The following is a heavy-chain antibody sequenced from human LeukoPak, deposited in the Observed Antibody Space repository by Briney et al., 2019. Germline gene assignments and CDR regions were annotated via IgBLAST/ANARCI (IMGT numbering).Heavy chain of an antibody. CDR3: ARTGDPLYYYGSGSYPKPGGPPDY. CDR1: GFTFSTYT. Sequence: GGSLRLSCAASGFTFSTYTLHWVRQAPGKGLKWVAVISHDGSKRYYADSVKGRFTISRDNSKNTLYLQMNSLRPEDTAVYYCARTGDPLYYYGSGSYPKPGGPPDYWGQGTLVTVSS. D-gene: IGHD3-10*01. J-gene: IGHJ4*02. V-gene: IGHV3-30*04. CDR2: ISHDGSKR.